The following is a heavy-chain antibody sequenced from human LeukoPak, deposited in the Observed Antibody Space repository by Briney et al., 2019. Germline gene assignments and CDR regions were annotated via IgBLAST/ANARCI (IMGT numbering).Heavy chain of an antibody. CDR3: ARGQNYYDSSSFDY. V-gene: IGHV3-66*01. Sequence: GGSLGLSCAASGFTVSSNYMSWVRQAPGKGLEWVSVIYSGGSTYYADSVKGRFTISRDNSKNTLYLQRNSLRAEDTAVYYCARGQNYYDSSSFDYWGQGTLVTVSS. CDR1: GFTVSSNY. CDR2: IYSGGST. J-gene: IGHJ4*02. D-gene: IGHD3-22*01.